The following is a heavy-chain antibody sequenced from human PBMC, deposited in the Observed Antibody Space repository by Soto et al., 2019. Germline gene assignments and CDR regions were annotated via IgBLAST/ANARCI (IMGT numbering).Heavy chain of an antibody. CDR2: IYYSGST. CDR1: GGSISSSSYY. CDR3: ARGRSGRSESALAVAGTRWFDP. J-gene: IGHJ5*02. Sequence: SETLFLTCTVSGGSISSSSYYWGWIRQPPGKGLEWIGSIYYSGSTYYNPSLKSRVTISVDTSKNQFSLKLSSVTAADTAVYYCARGRSGRSESALAVAGTRWFDPWGQGTLVTVSS. V-gene: IGHV4-39*01. D-gene: IGHD6-19*01.